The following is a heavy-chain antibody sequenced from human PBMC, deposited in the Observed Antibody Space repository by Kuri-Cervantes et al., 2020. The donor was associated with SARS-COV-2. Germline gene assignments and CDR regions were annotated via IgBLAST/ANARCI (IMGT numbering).Heavy chain of an antibody. V-gene: IGHV1-18*01. CDR3: ARDIVATIGYYYYGMDV. CDR2: INGFNGNT. CDR1: GYAFISLG. D-gene: IGHD5-12*01. Sequence: SVNVSCKASGYAFISLGISWVRQAPGQGLEWMGWINGFNGNTNYAQKFRGRVTLTTDTSTSTAYMELRSLRSDDTAVYYCARDIVATIGYYYYGMDVWGQGTTVTVSS. J-gene: IGHJ6*02.